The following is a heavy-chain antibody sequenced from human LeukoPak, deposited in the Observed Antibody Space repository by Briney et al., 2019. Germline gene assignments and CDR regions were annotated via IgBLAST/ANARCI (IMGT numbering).Heavy chain of an antibody. V-gene: IGHV1-69*13. Sequence: SVKVSCQASGGTFSSYAINWVRQAPGQGLEWMGGIIPIFGTASYAQEFQGRVTITADESTSTAYMELSSLRSDDTAVYYCARPSGIPAAMNYYYGMDIWGQGTTVTVSS. CDR2: IIPIFGTA. CDR3: ARPSGIPAAMNYYYGMDI. CDR1: GGTFSSYA. J-gene: IGHJ6*02. D-gene: IGHD2-2*01.